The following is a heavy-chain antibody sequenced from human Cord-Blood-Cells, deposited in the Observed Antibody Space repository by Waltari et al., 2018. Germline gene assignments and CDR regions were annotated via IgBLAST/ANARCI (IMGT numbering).Heavy chain of an antibody. CDR1: GYSISSRYY. Sequence: QVQLQESGPGLVKPSETLSLTCAVSGYSISSRYYWGWTRPPPGKGLEWIGSIYHCGSTYYNPSLKSRVTISVDTSKNQFSLKLSSVTAADTAVYYCASRYCSSTSCYGDNWFDPWGQGTLVTVSS. V-gene: IGHV4-38-2*01. J-gene: IGHJ5*02. CDR3: ASRYCSSTSCYGDNWFDP. D-gene: IGHD2-2*01. CDR2: IYHCGST.